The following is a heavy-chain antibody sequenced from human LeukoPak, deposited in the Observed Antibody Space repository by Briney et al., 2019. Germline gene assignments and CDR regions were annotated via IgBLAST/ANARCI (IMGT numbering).Heavy chain of an antibody. V-gene: IGHV3-23*01. J-gene: IGHJ4*02. CDR1: GFTFSTYA. CDR3: AKGFGDILTGGWGPTADY. Sequence: PGLSLSLFCAASGFTFSTYAMTWVSHPPGKGLECVLAISCSGGSTYYADSVKGGFPISRDNSRTALYLQINSLRAEDTAVYYCAKGFGDILTGGWGPTADYWGQGTLVTVSS. CDR2: ISCSGGST. D-gene: IGHD3-9*01.